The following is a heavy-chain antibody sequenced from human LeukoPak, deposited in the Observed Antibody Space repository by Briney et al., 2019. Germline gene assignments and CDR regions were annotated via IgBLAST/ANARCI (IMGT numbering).Heavy chain of an antibody. CDR3: ARVGRWLQIADY. CDR2: FFTSGST. D-gene: IGHD5-24*01. CDR1: GGSISSGSYY. V-gene: IGHV4-61*02. Sequence: SQTLSLTCTVSGGSISSGSYYWSWIRQPAGKGLEWIGRFFTSGSTDYNPSLKSRVTISVDTSKNQFSLKLSSVTAADTAVYYCARVGRWLQIADYWGQGTLVTVSS. J-gene: IGHJ4*02.